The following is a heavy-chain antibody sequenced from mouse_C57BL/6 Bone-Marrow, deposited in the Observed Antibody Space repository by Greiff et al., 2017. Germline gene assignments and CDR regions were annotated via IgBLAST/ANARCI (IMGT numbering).Heavy chain of an antibody. CDR3: GIGLRRWGYYFDY. D-gene: IGHD2-4*01. J-gene: IGHJ2*01. V-gene: IGHV1-74*01. CDR1: GYTFTSYW. CDR2: IHPSDSDT. Sequence: QVQLQQPGAELVKPGASVKVSCKASGYTFTSYWMHWVKQRPGQGLEWIGRIHPSDSDTNYNQKFKGKATLTVDKSSSTAYMQLSSLTSEASAVFYCGIGLRRWGYYFDYWGQGTTLTVSS.